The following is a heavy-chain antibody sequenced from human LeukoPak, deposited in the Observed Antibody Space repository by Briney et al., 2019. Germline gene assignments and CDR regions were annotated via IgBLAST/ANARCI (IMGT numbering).Heavy chain of an antibody. D-gene: IGHD4/OR15-4a*01. J-gene: IGHJ4*02. Sequence: GGTLRLSCAASAFTFSNYGMSWVRQAPGKGLEWVSAISDSGGSTYYADSVKGRFTISRDNSKNTLYLQMNSLRAEDTAVYYCARSGLSRFDYWGQGTLVTVSS. V-gene: IGHV3-23*01. CDR1: AFTFSNYG. CDR2: ISDSGGST. CDR3: ARSGLSRFDY.